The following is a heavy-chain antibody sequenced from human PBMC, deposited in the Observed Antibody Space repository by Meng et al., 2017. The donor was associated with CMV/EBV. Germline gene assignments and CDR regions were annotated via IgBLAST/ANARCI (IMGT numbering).Heavy chain of an antibody. CDR1: GVSIMSYY. D-gene: IGHD2-2*02. J-gene: IGHJ5*02. CDR2: IYTSGST. Sequence: QVRMGEADPGLVKPSETLSLTCTVSGVSIMSYYWSWIRQPAGKGLEWIGLIYTSGSTNYNPSLKSRVTMSVDTSKNQFSLKLSSVTAADTAVYYCAREIVVVPAAIDNWFDPWGQGTLVTVSS. V-gene: IGHV4-4*07. CDR3: AREIVVVPAAIDNWFDP.